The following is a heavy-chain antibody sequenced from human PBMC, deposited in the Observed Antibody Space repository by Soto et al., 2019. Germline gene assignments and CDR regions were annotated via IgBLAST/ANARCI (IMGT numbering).Heavy chain of an antibody. J-gene: IGHJ6*02. Sequence: ASVKVTCKASGRTFGSYAIIWVRQAPGQGLERPGGIIPIFGQANYAQKFQGRVTITADESPSTAYMELSSLRSEDTAVYYCARQTTVVNPSTPHYYYYGMDVWGQGTTVTVSS. CDR2: IIPIFGQA. V-gene: IGHV1-69*13. CDR1: GRTFGSYA. CDR3: ARQTTVVNPSTPHYYYYGMDV. D-gene: IGHD4-17*01.